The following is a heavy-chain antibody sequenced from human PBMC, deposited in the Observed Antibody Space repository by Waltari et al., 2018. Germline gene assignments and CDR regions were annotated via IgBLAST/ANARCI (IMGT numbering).Heavy chain of an antibody. J-gene: IGHJ3*02. CDR2: ISSSGSTT. CDR1: GFIFSRYE. Sequence: EVQLVESGGGLVQPGGSLRLSCAASGFIFSRYEMNLVRQAPGQGLGWVSYISSSGSTTYAGETGKGRFAKSRDDDKNSLELQMNSLGVEDMAVYYCARVGPGSGYGGIVNGFDIWGLGTMITVSS. V-gene: IGHV3-48*03. CDR3: ARVGPGSGYGGIVNGFDI. D-gene: IGHD3-22*01.